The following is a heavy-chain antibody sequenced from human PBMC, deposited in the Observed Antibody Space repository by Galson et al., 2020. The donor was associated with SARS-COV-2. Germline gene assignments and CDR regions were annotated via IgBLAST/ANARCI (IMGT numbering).Heavy chain of an antibody. Sequence: SETLSLTCNVSGGSISSSSYYWGWIRQPPGKGLEWTGSIYYSGSTYYNPSLKSRVTISVDTSKNQFSLKLSSVTAADTAVYYCARLTRGWDIVLMVYAIPLYFDYWGQGTLVTVSS. V-gene: IGHV4-39*01. CDR3: ARLTRGWDIVLMVYAIPLYFDY. CDR1: GGSISSSSYY. CDR2: IYYSGST. J-gene: IGHJ4*02. D-gene: IGHD2-8*01.